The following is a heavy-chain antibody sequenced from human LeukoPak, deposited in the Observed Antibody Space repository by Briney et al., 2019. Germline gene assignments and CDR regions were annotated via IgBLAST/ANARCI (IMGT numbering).Heavy chain of an antibody. CDR2: INHSGST. Sequence: PSETLSLTCAVYGGSFSGYYWSRIRQPPGKGLEWSGEINHSGSTNYNPSLKSRVTISVDTSKNQFSLKLSTVTAADTAVYYCAIGVVVTAHQLYYYYGMDVWGQGTTVTVSS. J-gene: IGHJ6*02. V-gene: IGHV4-34*01. D-gene: IGHD2-21*02. CDR1: GGSFSGYY. CDR3: AIGVVVTAHQLYYYYGMDV.